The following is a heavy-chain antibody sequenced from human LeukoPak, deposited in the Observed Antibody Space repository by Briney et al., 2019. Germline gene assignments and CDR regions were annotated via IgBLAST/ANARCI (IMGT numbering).Heavy chain of an antibody. Sequence: GGSLRLSCAASGFTFSNYAMSWVRQAPGEGLEWVSAISGSGTGTYYAASVKGRFTISRDHSKTTLFLQMNSLRAEDTAVYYCAKDLHDYGNYVGWFDSWGQGTLVTVSS. V-gene: IGHV3-23*01. J-gene: IGHJ5*01. D-gene: IGHD4-11*01. CDR2: ISGSGTGT. CDR3: AKDLHDYGNYVGWFDS. CDR1: GFTFSNYA.